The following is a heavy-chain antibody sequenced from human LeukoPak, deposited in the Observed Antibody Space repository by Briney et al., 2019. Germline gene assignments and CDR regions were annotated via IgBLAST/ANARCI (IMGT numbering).Heavy chain of an antibody. Sequence: ASVKVSCKASGYTFTSYDINWVRQATGQGLEWMGWMNPNSGNTGYAQKFQGRVTITRDTSISTAYMELSSLRSEDTAVYYCARGRFCTNGVCYTGRDYWGQGTLVTVSS. CDR1: GYTFTSYD. CDR2: MNPNSGNT. V-gene: IGHV1-8*03. CDR3: ARGRFCTNGVCYTGRDY. D-gene: IGHD2-8*01. J-gene: IGHJ4*02.